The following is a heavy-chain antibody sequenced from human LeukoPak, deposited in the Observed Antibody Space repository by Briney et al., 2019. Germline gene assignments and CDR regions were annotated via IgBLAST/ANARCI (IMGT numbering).Heavy chain of an antibody. Sequence: PSETLSLTCTVSGGSISGSSYYWGWIRQPPGKGLEWIGSIYYSGSTNYNPSLEGRVTISVDTSKNQFSVKLSSVTAADTAVYYCARSQNYYGSGDYWSQGTLVTVSS. CDR3: ARSQNYYGSGDY. CDR2: IYYSGST. V-gene: IGHV4-39*07. J-gene: IGHJ4*02. CDR1: GGSISGSSYY. D-gene: IGHD3-10*01.